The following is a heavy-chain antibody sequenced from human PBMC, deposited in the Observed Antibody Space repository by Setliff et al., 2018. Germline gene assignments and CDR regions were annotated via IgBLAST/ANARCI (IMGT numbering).Heavy chain of an antibody. Sequence: GSLRLSCVVSGFTFSSYAMSWVRQAPGEGLEWVSTITGSAARTYYADSVKGRFTISRDNSKSILYLQMNSLRAEDTAVYYCAKDHSYDFWAGILNPFWGQGTLVTVSS. V-gene: IGHV3-23*01. J-gene: IGHJ4*02. D-gene: IGHD3-3*01. CDR3: AKDHSYDFWAGILNPF. CDR1: GFTFSSYA. CDR2: ITGSAART.